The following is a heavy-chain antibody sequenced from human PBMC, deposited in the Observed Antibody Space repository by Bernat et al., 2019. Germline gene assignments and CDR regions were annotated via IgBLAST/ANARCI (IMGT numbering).Heavy chain of an antibody. CDR3: AREAGKFFDY. D-gene: IGHD6-19*01. CDR1: GFTFSSYA. V-gene: IGHV3-30-3*01. Sequence: QVQLVESGGGVVQPGRSLRLSCAASGFTFSSYAMHWVRQAPGKGLEWVAVISYDGSNKYYADSVKGRFTISRDNSKNTLYLQMNSLRAEDTAVYYCAREAGKFFDYWGQGTLVTVS. J-gene: IGHJ4*02. CDR2: ISYDGSNK.